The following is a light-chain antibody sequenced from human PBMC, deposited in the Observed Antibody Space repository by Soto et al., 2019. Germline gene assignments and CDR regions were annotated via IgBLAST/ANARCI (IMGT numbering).Light chain of an antibody. CDR1: QSVSSN. CDR3: HQYNNWPPWT. V-gene: IGKV3-15*01. J-gene: IGKJ1*01. CDR2: GAS. Sequence: EIVMTQSPATLSVSPGERATLSCRASQSVSSNLAWYQQKPGQAPRLLSYGASTRAPGIPARFSGSGSGTEFTLTISSLQSEDFAVYYCHQYNNWPPWTFGQGTKVEIK.